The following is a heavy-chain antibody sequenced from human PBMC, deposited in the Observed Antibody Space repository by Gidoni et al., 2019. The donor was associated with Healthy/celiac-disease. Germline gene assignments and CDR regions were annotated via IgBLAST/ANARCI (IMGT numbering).Heavy chain of an antibody. V-gene: IGHV4-4*02. J-gene: IGHJ3*02. CDR3: ARVRSGGSYLHDAFDI. CDR2: IYHSRST. Sequence: QVQLQESGPGLVKPSGTLSLTCAVAGGGSSSSNWWSWVRQPPGKGLEWIWEIYHSRSTNYNPSLTSRVTISVDKSKNQFSLKLSSVTAADTAVYYCARVRSGGSYLHDAFDIWGQGTMVTVSS. D-gene: IGHD1-26*01. CDR1: GGGSSSSNW.